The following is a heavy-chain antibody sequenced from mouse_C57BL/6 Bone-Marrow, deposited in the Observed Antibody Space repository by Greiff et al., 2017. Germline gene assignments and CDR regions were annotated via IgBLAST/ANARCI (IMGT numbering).Heavy chain of an antibody. CDR3: ARDFDYPYAMDY. CDR1: GYTFTSYW. J-gene: IGHJ4*01. V-gene: IGHV1-52*01. Sequence: VQLQQPGAELVRPGSSVKLSCKASGYTFTSYWMHWVKQRPIQGLEWIGNIDPSDSETHYNQKFKDKATLTVDKSSSTAYMQLSSLTSEYSAVYYCARDFDYPYAMDYWGQGTSVTVSS. D-gene: IGHD2-4*01. CDR2: IDPSDSET.